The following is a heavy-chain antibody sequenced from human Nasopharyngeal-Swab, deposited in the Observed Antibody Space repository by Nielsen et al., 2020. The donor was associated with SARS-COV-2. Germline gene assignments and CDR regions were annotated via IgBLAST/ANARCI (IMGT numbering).Heavy chain of an antibody. Sequence: GESLKISCVASGFTLSDYSMNWVRQAPGKGLEWVSYISGTGSNIYYADSVKGRFTISRDNAQKSLYLQMNSLGDEDTAVYYCARDRWTHYFDSSGYSGYFGYWGQGTLVTVSS. J-gene: IGHJ4*02. CDR2: ISGTGSNI. CDR1: GFTLSDYS. V-gene: IGHV3-48*02. D-gene: IGHD3-22*01. CDR3: ARDRWTHYFDSSGYSGYFGY.